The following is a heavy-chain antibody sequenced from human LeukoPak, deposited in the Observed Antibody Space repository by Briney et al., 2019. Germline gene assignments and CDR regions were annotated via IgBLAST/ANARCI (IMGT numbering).Heavy chain of an antibody. V-gene: IGHV3-30*02. CDR1: GFTFSSYG. CDR3: ARVGGSSAWRYYYYMDV. D-gene: IGHD3-16*01. Sequence: GGSLRLSCEARGFTFSSYGMHGARQAPAKGLEWVAFIRYDGSKKFYADSVKGRFTISRDNAKNSLYLQMNSLRAEDTAVYYCARVGGSSAWRYYYYMDVWGKGTTVTVSS. J-gene: IGHJ6*03. CDR2: IRYDGSKK.